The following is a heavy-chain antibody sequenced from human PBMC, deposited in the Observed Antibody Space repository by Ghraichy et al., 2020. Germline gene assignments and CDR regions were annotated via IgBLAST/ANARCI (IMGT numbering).Heavy chain of an antibody. Sequence: GESLNISCKGSGYSFTNYWIAWVRQMPGKGLEWMGIIYPGDSDTKYTPSFKGQVTISAAKSTSTAYVQWSSLKASDTAIYYCARSGTSGYYLDYWGQGTLVTVSS. CDR3: ARSGTSGYYLDY. CDR2: IYPGDSDT. J-gene: IGHJ4*02. D-gene: IGHD3-22*01. V-gene: IGHV5-51*01. CDR1: GYSFTNYW.